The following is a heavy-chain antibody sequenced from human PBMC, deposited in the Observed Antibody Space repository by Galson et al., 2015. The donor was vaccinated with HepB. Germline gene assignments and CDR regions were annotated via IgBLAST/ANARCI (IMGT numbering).Heavy chain of an antibody. CDR2: IYYTGST. CDR3: ARLTPVPPKYGSSWYYRDWYFDL. D-gene: IGHD6-13*01. J-gene: IGHJ2*01. V-gene: IGHV4-39*01. Sequence: LSLTCTVSGGSISSSIYYWGWIRQPPGKGLEWIGTIYYTGSTYYNPSLESRVSISVDTSKNQFSLKLSSVTAADTAVYYCARLTPVPPKYGSSWYYRDWYFDLWGRGTLVTVSS. CDR1: GGSISSSIYY.